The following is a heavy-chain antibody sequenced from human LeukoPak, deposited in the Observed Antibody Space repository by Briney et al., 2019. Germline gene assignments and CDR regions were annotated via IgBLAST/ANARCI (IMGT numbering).Heavy chain of an antibody. J-gene: IGHJ3*02. V-gene: IGHV4-4*07. CDR1: GVSISSYY. CDR2: IYTSGST. D-gene: IGHD3-10*01. Sequence: SETLSLTCTVSGVSISSYYWSWIRQPAGKGLEWIGRIYTSGSTNYNPSLKSRVTMSVDTSQNQFSLKLSSVTAADTAVYYCARARSGTGSKIDAFDIWGQGTMVTVSS. CDR3: ARARSGTGSKIDAFDI.